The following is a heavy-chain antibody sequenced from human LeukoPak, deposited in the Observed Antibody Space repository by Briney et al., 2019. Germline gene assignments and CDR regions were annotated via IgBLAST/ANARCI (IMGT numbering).Heavy chain of an antibody. Sequence: ASVKVSCKASGYTFTGYYIYWVRQAPGQGLEWMGWINPNSGGTSYAQKFQGRVTMTRDTSISTAYLELSRLRSDDTAVYYCARDNNFVEDYWGQGTLVTVSS. V-gene: IGHV1-2*02. CDR2: INPNSGGT. CDR1: GYTFTGYY. J-gene: IGHJ4*02. D-gene: IGHD2/OR15-2a*01. CDR3: ARDNNFVEDY.